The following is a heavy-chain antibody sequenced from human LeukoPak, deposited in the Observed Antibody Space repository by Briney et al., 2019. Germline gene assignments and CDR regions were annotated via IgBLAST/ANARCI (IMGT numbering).Heavy chain of an antibody. Sequence: GGSLRLSCAASGFAFDDYAMPWVRHAPGKGLEWVSGISWNSGSIGYADSVKGRFTISRDNAKNSLYLQMNSLRAEDTALYYCAKVASGWYRRGAFDIWGQGTMVTVSS. CDR3: AKVASGWYRRGAFDI. J-gene: IGHJ3*02. CDR1: GFAFDDYA. CDR2: ISWNSGSI. V-gene: IGHV3-9*01. D-gene: IGHD6-19*01.